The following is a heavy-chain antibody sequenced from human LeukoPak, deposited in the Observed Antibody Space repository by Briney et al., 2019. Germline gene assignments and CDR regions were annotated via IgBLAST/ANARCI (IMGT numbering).Heavy chain of an antibody. D-gene: IGHD3-10*01. Sequence: GGSLRLSWAASGLTFRSYSINWVRQAPGKGLEWASSISSIINYIYYADSVKGRFNISRDNAKNSLYLQMNSLRAEDTAVYYCARVPHAMVRGVIITEFYFDYWGQGTLVTVSS. CDR2: ISSIINYI. J-gene: IGHJ4*02. CDR1: GLTFRSYS. V-gene: IGHV3-21*01. CDR3: ARVPHAMVRGVIITEFYFDY.